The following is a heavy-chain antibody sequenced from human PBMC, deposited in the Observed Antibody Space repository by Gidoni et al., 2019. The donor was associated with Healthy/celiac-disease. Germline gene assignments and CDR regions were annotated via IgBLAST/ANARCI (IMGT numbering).Heavy chain of an antibody. V-gene: IGHV3-48*02. J-gene: IGHJ4*02. CDR2: SSSSSSTI. Sequence: EVQLVESGGVWVQPGGSLRLYFAGPGFPFSRYGMNWVRQAPGKGLEWVSNSSSSSSTIYFADSVKSRFTISRDNAKNSLYLQMNSLRDEDTAVYYCARALGGRYYFDYWGQGTLVTVSS. CDR3: ARALGGRYYFDY. D-gene: IGHD3-16*01. CDR1: GFPFSRYG.